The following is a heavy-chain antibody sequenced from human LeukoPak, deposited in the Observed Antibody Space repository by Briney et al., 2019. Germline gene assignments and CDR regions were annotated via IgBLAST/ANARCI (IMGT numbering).Heavy chain of an antibody. CDR1: GFTVSSNY. Sequence: GGSLRLSCAASGFTVSSNYMSWVRQAPGKGLEWVSIIYSGGSTFYADSVKGRFTISRDNSKNTLYLQMNSLRAEDTAVYYCARSQGRYYYFDYWGQGTLVTVSS. D-gene: IGHD2-15*01. V-gene: IGHV3-53*01. CDR2: IYSGGST. J-gene: IGHJ4*02. CDR3: ARSQGRYYYFDY.